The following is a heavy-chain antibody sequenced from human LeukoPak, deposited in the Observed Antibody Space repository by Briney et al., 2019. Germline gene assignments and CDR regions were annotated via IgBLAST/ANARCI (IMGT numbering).Heavy chain of an antibody. V-gene: IGHV4-34*01. CDR3: ARLKYYYDSSGYRAEYFQH. J-gene: IGHJ1*01. CDR1: GGSFSGYY. Sequence: TSETLSLTCVVHGGSFSGYYWSWIRQSPGKGLEWIGEINHSGNTNYNPSLKSRVTISVYTSKNQFSLKLSSVTAADTAVYYCARLKYYYDSSGYRAEYFQHWGQGTLVTVSS. D-gene: IGHD3-22*01. CDR2: INHSGNT.